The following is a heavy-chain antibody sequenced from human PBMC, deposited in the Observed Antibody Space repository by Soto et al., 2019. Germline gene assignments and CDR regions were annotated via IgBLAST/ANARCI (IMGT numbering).Heavy chain of an antibody. V-gene: IGHV4-31*03. J-gene: IGHJ5*02. CDR2: IYYSGST. Sequence: KPSETLSLTCTVSGGSISSGGYYWSWIRQHPGKGLEWIGYIYYSGSTYYNPSLKSRVTISVDTSKNQFSLKLSSVTAADTAVYYCARLDTNWFDPWGQGTLVTVSS. D-gene: IGHD1-1*01. CDR3: ARLDTNWFDP. CDR1: GGSISSGGYY.